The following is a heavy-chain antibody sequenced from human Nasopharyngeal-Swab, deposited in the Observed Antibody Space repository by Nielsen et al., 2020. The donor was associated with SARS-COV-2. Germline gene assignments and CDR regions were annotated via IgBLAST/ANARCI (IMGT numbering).Heavy chain of an antibody. V-gene: IGHV3-7*01. D-gene: IGHD3-3*01. Sequence: GESLKISCAASGFTFSSYWMTWVRQAPGKGLEWVANIKHDGSAKYYADSVKDRFTIYRDNAKSSLHLQMNSLRAEDTAVYYCARHYDFWSGYYNSHFYGMDVWGQGTTVTVSS. J-gene: IGHJ6*02. CDR3: ARHYDFWSGYYNSHFYGMDV. CDR2: IKHDGSAK. CDR1: GFTFSSYW.